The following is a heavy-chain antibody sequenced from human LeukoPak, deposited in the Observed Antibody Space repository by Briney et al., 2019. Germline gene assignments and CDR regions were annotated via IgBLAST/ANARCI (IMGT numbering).Heavy chain of an antibody. Sequence: SETLSLTCTVSGGSISSSSYYWGWIRQPPGKGLEWIGSIYYSGSTYYNPSLKSRVTISVDTSKNQFSLKLSSVTAADTAVYYSARSADIAAAGTLGMDVWGQGTTVTVSS. J-gene: IGHJ6*02. CDR1: GGSISSSSYY. CDR2: IYYSGST. CDR3: ARSADIAAAGTLGMDV. V-gene: IGHV4-39*01. D-gene: IGHD6-13*01.